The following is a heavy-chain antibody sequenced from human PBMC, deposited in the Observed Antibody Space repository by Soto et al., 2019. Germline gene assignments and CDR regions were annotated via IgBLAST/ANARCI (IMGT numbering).Heavy chain of an antibody. CDR1: GFIFRSYG. V-gene: IGHV3-30*18. J-gene: IGHJ6*02. CDR2: ISYDGITK. Sequence: QVQPVESGGGVVQPGRSLRLSCAASGFIFRSYGMHWVRQAPGKGLEWVAVISYDGITKYYADSVKGRFTISRDNSKNTLHLQVNSLRVEDTAVYYCAKEGSSNWPPYEYHYGMDVWGQGTTVTVSS. D-gene: IGHD2-2*01. CDR3: AKEGSSNWPPYEYHYGMDV.